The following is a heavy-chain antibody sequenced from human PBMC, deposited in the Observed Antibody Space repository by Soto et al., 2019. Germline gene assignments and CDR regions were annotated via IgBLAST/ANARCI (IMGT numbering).Heavy chain of an antibody. Sequence: EVQLLESGGGLVQPGGSLRLSCAASGFTFSSYAMSWVRQAPGKGLEWVSAISGSGGSTYYADSVKGRFTISRDNSKNTLYLQMNSLRDEDTAVYYCAKDRKLFIAAAGIYFDYWGQGTLVTVSS. CDR3: AKDRKLFIAAAGIYFDY. J-gene: IGHJ4*02. V-gene: IGHV3-23*01. CDR2: ISGSGGST. D-gene: IGHD6-13*01. CDR1: GFTFSSYA.